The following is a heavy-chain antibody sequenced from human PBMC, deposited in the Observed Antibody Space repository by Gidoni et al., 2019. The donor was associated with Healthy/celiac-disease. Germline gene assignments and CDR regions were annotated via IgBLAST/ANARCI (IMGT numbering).Heavy chain of an antibody. CDR2: ISGRGGST. V-gene: IGHV3-23*04. J-gene: IGHJ4*02. CDR1: GFTFSSYA. D-gene: IGHD6-19*01. CDR3: AKDAVAGRLGKDFEY. Sequence: EVQLVESGGGLVQPGGSLRLSCAASGFTFSSYAVSWVRQAPGKGLGWVSSISGRGGSTYYADSVKGRFTISRDNSKNTLYLQMNSLRAEDTAVYYCAKDAVAGRLGKDFEYWGQGTLVTVSS.